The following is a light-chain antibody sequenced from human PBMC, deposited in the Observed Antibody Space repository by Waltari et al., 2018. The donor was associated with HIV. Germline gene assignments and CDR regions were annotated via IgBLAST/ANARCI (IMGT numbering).Light chain of an antibody. CDR2: DVN. CDR3: CSYAGSYTYV. V-gene: IGLV2-11*01. CDR1: SSDVGAYNY. Sequence: QSALTQPRSVSGSPGQSVTISCTGTSSDVGAYNYVSWYQQHPGKAPKLMIYDVNKRPSGVPDRISGSKSGNTASLTISGLQAEDEADYYCCSYAGSYTYVFGTGTKVTVL. J-gene: IGLJ1*01.